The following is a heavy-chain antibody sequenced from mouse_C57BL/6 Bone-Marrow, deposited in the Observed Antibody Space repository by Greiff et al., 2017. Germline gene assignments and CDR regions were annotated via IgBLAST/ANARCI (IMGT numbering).Heavy chain of an antibody. J-gene: IGHJ4*01. Sequence: VQLQQSGAELMKPGASVKLSCKASGYTFTGYWIEWVKQRPGHGLEWIGEILPGSGSTNYNEKFTGKATFTAETSSNTAYMQLSRLTTEDSAIYYRARGALAMDYWGQGTSVTVTA. CDR2: ILPGSGST. CDR1: GYTFTGYW. CDR3: ARGALAMDY. V-gene: IGHV1-9*01.